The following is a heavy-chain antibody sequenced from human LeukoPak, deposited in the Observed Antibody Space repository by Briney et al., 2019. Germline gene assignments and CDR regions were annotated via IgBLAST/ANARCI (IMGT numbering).Heavy chain of an antibody. V-gene: IGHV4-38-2*02. D-gene: IGHD3-3*01. CDR2: IYHSGST. CDR1: GYSISSGYY. Sequence: PSETLSLTCTVSGYSISSGYYWGWIRQPPGKWLEWIGSIYHSGSTYYNPSLKSRVTISVDTSKNQFSLKLSSVTAADTAVYYCARGEMTTFGVVSNIWFDPWGQGTLVTVSS. J-gene: IGHJ5*02. CDR3: ARGEMTTFGVVSNIWFDP.